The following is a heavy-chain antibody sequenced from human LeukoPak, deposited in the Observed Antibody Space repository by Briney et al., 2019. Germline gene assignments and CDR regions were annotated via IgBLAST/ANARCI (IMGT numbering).Heavy chain of an antibody. CDR3: AKDPPMYSSGWYNYFDY. CDR1: GFTFDDYA. Sequence: GGSLRLSCAASGFTFDDYAMHWVRQAPGKGLEWVSGISWNSGSIGYADSVKGRFTISRDNSKNTVLLQMNSLRAEDTAVYYCAKDPPMYSSGWYNYFDYWGQGTLVTVSS. V-gene: IGHV3-9*01. D-gene: IGHD6-19*01. CDR2: ISWNSGSI. J-gene: IGHJ4*02.